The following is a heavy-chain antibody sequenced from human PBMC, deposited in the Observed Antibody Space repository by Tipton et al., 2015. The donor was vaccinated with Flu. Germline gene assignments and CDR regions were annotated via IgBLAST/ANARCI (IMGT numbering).Heavy chain of an antibody. Sequence: SLRLSCAASGFTFSSYSMNWVRQAPGKGLEWVSYISSSSSTIYYADSVKGRFTISRDNAENSLYLQMNSLRAEDTAVYYCARRDLGYCSGGSCPTPTYYYYYYMDVWGKGTTVTVSS. CDR1: GFTFSSYS. V-gene: IGHV3-48*04. J-gene: IGHJ6*03. CDR2: ISSSSSTI. D-gene: IGHD2-15*01. CDR3: ARRDLGYCSGGSCPTPTYYYYYYMDV.